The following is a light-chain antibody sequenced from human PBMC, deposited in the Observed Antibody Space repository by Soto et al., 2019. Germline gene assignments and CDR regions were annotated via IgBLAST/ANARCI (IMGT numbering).Light chain of an antibody. CDR2: DVS. CDR1: SSDVGGYHY. Sequence: QSALTQPRSVSGSPGQSVTISCIGTSSDVGGYHYVSWYQQHPGKAPKLMIYDVSKRPSGVPDRFSGSKSGNTASLTISGLQAEDEADYYCCSYAGSYTVVFGGGTKLTVL. CDR3: CSYAGSYTVV. J-gene: IGLJ2*01. V-gene: IGLV2-11*01.